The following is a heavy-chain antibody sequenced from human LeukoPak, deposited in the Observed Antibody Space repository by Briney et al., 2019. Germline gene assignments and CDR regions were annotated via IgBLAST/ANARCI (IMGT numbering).Heavy chain of an antibody. Sequence: GGSLRLSCTASGFSFADFAVSWVRQAPGKGLEWVGFIRGKAYSGTTEYAASVKGRFTISRDDSKSIAYLQMNSLKIEDTAVYYCSRDEYGTGTPHFNNWGQGTLVTVSS. CDR1: GFSFADFA. CDR2: IRGKAYSGTT. CDR3: SRDEYGTGTPHFNN. J-gene: IGHJ4*02. D-gene: IGHD3-10*01. V-gene: IGHV3-49*04.